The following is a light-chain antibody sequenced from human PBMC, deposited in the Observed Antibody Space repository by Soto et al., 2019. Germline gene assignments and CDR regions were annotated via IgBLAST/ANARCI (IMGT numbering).Light chain of an antibody. V-gene: IGKV3D-11*01. CDR1: QGVSSY. Sequence: EIVLTQSPATLSSSPGERATLSCRASQGVSSYLAWYQQKPGQAPRLLIYDASNGATGIPARFSGSGPGTDFTLTITGLEPEDFAVYYCQQRSTFGQGTKLEIK. J-gene: IGKJ2*01. CDR3: QQRST. CDR2: DAS.